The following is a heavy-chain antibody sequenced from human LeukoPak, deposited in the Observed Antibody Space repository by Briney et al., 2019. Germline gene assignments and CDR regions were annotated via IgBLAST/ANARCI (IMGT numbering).Heavy chain of an antibody. J-gene: IGHJ5*02. CDR1: GGSFSGYY. CDR2: INHSGST. Sequence: PSETLSLTCAVYGGSFSGYYWSWIRQPPGKGLEWIGEINHSGSTNYNPSLKSRVTISVDTSKNQFSLHLRCVTPEDTGVYYCARDPVVVTISNWFDPWGQGTQVTVSS. CDR3: ARDPVVVTISNWFDP. V-gene: IGHV4-34*01. D-gene: IGHD5-12*01.